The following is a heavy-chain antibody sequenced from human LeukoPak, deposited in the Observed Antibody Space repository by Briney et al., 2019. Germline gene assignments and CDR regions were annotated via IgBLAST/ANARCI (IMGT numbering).Heavy chain of an antibody. V-gene: IGHV4-38-2*02. J-gene: IGHJ6*03. CDR2: IYYSGST. D-gene: IGHD1-26*01. Sequence: SETLSLTCTVSGYSISSNYYWGWIRQPPGKGLEWIGSIYYSGSTYYKPSLKSRVTISLDTSKNQFSLKLNSVTAADTAVYYCARHSPSEWSSGNHRGYYYYYFMDVWGKGTTVTISS. CDR3: ARHSPSEWSSGNHRGYYYYYFMDV. CDR1: GYSISSNYY.